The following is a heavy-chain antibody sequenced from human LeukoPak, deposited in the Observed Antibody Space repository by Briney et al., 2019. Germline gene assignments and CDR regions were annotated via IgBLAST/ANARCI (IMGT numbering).Heavy chain of an antibody. CDR3: ARGVYIAAAQYGY. Sequence: SETLSLTCTVSGASVSSDYWSWIRQSPGKGLEWIGYIYHSGHTMSNPSLKSRVSLSLDTSKNQFSLKLSSVTAADTAVYYCARGVYIAAAQYGYWGQGTLVTVSS. J-gene: IGHJ4*02. CDR1: GASVSSDY. CDR2: IYHSGHT. V-gene: IGHV4-59*02. D-gene: IGHD6-13*01.